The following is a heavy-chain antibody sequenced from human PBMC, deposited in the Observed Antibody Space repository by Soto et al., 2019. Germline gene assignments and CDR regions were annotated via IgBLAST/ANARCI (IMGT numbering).Heavy chain of an antibody. J-gene: IGHJ4*02. CDR2: VYYSGST. CDR1: GGSVSSSSYY. CDR3: GRLEGLATISYYFDY. V-gene: IGHV4-39*01. Sequence: SETLSLTCTVSGGSVSSSSYYWGWVRQPPGKGLEWIGSVYYSGSTYYNPSLESRVTISVDKSKNQFSLKQMSLSAADTAVCYCGRLEGLATISYYFDYWGQGALVTVS. D-gene: IGHD3-9*01.